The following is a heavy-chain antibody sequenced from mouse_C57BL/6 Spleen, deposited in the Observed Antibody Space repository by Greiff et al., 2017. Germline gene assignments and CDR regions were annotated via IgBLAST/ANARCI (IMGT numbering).Heavy chain of an antibody. Sequence: EVKLMESGGGFVKPGGSLKLSCAASGFTFSDYGMHWVRQAPEKGLEWVAYISSGSSTIYYADTAKGRFTISRDTAQNTLFLRMTSLRSEDTAMYYCAIYGYDSMDDWGQGTSVTVSS. CDR1: GFTFSDYG. CDR2: ISSGSSTI. D-gene: IGHD2-2*01. V-gene: IGHV5-17*01. J-gene: IGHJ4*01. CDR3: AIYGYDSMDD.